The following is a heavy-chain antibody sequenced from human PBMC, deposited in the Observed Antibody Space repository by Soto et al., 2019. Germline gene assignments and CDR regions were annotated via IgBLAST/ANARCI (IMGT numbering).Heavy chain of an antibody. CDR2: ISYDGSNK. J-gene: IGHJ4*02. CDR3: ARDHLRAYQLPRATRYFDY. Sequence: GGSLRLSCAASGFTFSSYAMHWVRQAPGKGLEWVAVISYDGSNKYYADSVKGRFTISRDNSKNTLYLQMNSLRAEDTAVYYCARDHLRAYQLPRATRYFDYWGQGTLVTVSS. D-gene: IGHD2-2*01. CDR1: GFTFSSYA. V-gene: IGHV3-30-3*01.